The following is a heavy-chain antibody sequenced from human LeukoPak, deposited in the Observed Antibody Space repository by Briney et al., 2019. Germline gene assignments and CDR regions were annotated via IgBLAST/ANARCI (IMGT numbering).Heavy chain of an antibody. CDR3: ASLRDSSGWYSDAFDI. CDR2: IYTSGST. V-gene: IGHV4-4*07. CDR1: GGSISSYY. D-gene: IGHD6-19*01. J-gene: IGHJ3*02. Sequence: SETLSLTCTVPGGSISSYYWSWIRQPAGKGLEWIGRIYTSGSTNYNPSLKSRVTMSVDTSKNQFPLKLSSVTAADTAVYYCASLRDSSGWYSDAFDIWGQGTMVTVSS.